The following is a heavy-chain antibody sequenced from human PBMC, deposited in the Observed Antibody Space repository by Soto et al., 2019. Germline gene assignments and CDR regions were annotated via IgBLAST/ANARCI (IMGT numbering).Heavy chain of an antibody. CDR3: VKHLADYESRSFRWLDA. J-gene: IGHJ5*02. CDR2: SSGSGVNT. CDR1: GFSFTSYS. V-gene: IGHV3-23*01. D-gene: IGHD3-16*01. Sequence: GGSLRFSCAASGFSFTSYSMSWVRQAPGKGLEWVSASSGSGVNTYYADSMKGRFSISRDNSKSILYLQMNSLRADDTAVYYCVKHLADYESRSFRWLDAWGQGTPVTVS.